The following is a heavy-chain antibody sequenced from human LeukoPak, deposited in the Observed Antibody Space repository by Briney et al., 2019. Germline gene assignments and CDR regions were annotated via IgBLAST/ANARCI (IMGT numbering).Heavy chain of an antibody. J-gene: IGHJ4*02. CDR3: ARDLRVVITGSFDS. D-gene: IGHD3-22*01. V-gene: IGHV3-20*04. CDR2: INWNGDST. Sequence: GGSLRLSCAASGVSFDDYGLTWGRQAPGKGLEWVSGINWNGDSTDYADSVKGRFTISRDNAKNSLYLQMNSLRAEDTALYYCARDLRVVITGSFDSWGQGTLVTVSS. CDR1: GVSFDDYG.